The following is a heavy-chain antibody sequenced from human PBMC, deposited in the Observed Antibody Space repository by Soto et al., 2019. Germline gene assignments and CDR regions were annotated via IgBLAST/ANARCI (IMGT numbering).Heavy chain of an antibody. CDR3: ASLCSGGSCYGYYYYMDV. Sequence: GGSLRLSCAASGFTFSSYSMNWVRQAPGKGLEWVSYISSSSSTIYYADSVKGRFTISRDNAKNSLYLQMNSLRAEDTAVYYCASLCSGGSCYGYYYYMDVWGKGTTVTVSS. D-gene: IGHD2-15*01. V-gene: IGHV3-48*01. J-gene: IGHJ6*03. CDR1: GFTFSSYS. CDR2: ISSSSSTI.